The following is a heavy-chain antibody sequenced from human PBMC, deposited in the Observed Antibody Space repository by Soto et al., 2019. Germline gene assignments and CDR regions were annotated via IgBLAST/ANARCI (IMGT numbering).Heavy chain of an antibody. CDR3: TRRLRSPPFNRVQLWFEDAFDI. CDR1: GFTFSGSA. Sequence: GGSLRLSCAASGFTFSGSAMHWVRQASGKGLEWVGRIRSKANSYATAYAASVKGRFTISRDDSKNTAYLQMNSLKTEDTAVYYCTRRLRSPPFNRVQLWFEDAFDIWGQGTMVTVSS. CDR2: IRSKANSYAT. V-gene: IGHV3-73*01. J-gene: IGHJ3*02. D-gene: IGHD5-18*01.